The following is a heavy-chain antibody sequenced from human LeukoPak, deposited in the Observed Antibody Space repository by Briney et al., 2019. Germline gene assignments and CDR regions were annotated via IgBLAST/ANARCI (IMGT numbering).Heavy chain of an antibody. Sequence: GGSLRLSCAASGFTFSSYAMSWVRQAPGKGLEWVSAISGSGGSTYYADSVKGRFTISRENSKNTLYLQMNSLRAEDTAVYYCAKDEGSSWYPPSYYYGMDVWGQGTTVTVSS. CDR3: AKDEGSSWYPPSYYYGMDV. J-gene: IGHJ6*02. V-gene: IGHV3-23*01. D-gene: IGHD6-13*01. CDR1: GFTFSSYA. CDR2: ISGSGGST.